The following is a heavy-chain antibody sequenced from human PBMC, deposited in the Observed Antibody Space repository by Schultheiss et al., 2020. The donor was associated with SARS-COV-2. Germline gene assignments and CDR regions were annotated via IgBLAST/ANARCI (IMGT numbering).Heavy chain of an antibody. CDR2: INHSGST. V-gene: IGHV4-34*01. CDR1: GFTFSDYY. CDR3: ARHYSDYGDYPNWFDP. Sequence: LSCAASGFTFSDYYMSWIRQAPGKGLEWIGEINHSGSTNYNPSLKSRVTISVDTSKNQFSLKLSSVTAADTAVYYCARHYSDYGDYPNWFDPWGQGTLVTVSS. D-gene: IGHD4-17*01. J-gene: IGHJ5*02.